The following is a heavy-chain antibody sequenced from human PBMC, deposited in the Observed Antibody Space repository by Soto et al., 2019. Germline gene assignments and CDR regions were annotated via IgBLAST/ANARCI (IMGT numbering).Heavy chain of an antibody. CDR2: IWYGGSNK. J-gene: IGHJ5*02. CDR3: ARAGGIAAAGNHWFDP. V-gene: IGHV3-33*01. D-gene: IGHD6-13*01. CDR1: GFTFSSYG. Sequence: PGGSLRLSCAASGFTFSSYGMHGVRQAPGKGLEWVAVIWYGGSNKYYADSVKGRFTISRDNSKNTLYLQMNSLRAEDTAVYYCARAGGIAAAGNHWFDPWGQGTLVTVSS.